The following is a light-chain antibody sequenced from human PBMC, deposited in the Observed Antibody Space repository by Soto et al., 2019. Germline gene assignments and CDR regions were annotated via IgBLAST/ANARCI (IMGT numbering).Light chain of an antibody. Sequence: DIQLTQSPSSLSASVGDRVTITCRVSQGISSYLNWYRQKPGKVPKLLIYSASSRATGIPDRFSGSGSGTDFTLTIRRLEPEDFAVYYCQQYGSSYPWTFGQGTKVDIK. CDR2: SAS. CDR3: QQYGSSYPWT. J-gene: IGKJ1*01. V-gene: IGKV1-NL1*01. CDR1: QGISSY.